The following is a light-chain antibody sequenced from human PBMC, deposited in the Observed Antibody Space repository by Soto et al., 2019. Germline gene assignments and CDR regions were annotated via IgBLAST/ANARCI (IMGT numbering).Light chain of an antibody. CDR2: DAS. Sequence: DIQITQSPSTLSASVGDIVAITCRASQIISHFLAWYQQKPGKVPKLLIYDASNLGSGVPSRFSGSGSGTDFTLTISGLQPDDFTTYYCQQYTSYSRAFGQGTKWIS. V-gene: IGKV1-5*01. CDR1: QIISHF. CDR3: QQYTSYSRA. J-gene: IGKJ1*01.